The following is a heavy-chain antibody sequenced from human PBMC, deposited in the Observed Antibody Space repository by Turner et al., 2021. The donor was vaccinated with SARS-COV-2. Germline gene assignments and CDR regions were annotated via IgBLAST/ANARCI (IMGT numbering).Heavy chain of an antibody. CDR2: IYYSGRT. V-gene: IGHV4-39*02. CDR1: GGSISSSSYY. D-gene: IGHD2-21*02. Sequence: QLQLQESGPGLVRPSEPQSLTCTVSGGSISSSSYYWGWIRQPPGKGLEWIGSIYYSGRTYYNPSLKSRVTISVDTSKNQFSLKLSSVTAADTAVYYCARDGGDPPRYFQHWGQGTLVTVSS. CDR3: ARDGGDPPRYFQH. J-gene: IGHJ1*01.